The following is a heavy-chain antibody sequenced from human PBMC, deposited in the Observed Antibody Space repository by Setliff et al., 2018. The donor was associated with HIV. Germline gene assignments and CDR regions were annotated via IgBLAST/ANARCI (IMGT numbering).Heavy chain of an antibody. CDR2: INHSGST. CDR3: ARLLRGAFDI. J-gene: IGHJ3*02. V-gene: IGHV4-34*01. Sequence: SETLSLTCAVYGESFSGYYWSWIRQPPGKGLEWIGEINHSGSTKDNPSLKSRVTISVDTSKKQFSLKLSSVTAADTAVYYCARLLRGAFDIWGQGTMVTV. CDR1: GESFSGYY. D-gene: IGHD4-17*01.